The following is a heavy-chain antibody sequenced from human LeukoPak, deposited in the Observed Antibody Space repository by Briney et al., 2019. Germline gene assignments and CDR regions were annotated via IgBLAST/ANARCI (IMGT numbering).Heavy chain of an antibody. D-gene: IGHD2-15*01. Sequence: GGSLRLSCAVSGFTFSSYWMHWVRQAPGKGLVWVSRIDRDGSRINYADSVKGRFTISRDNAKNTLYLQMNSLRVEDTAVYYCARDPRNVGLAPWGQGTLVTVSS. CDR1: GFTFSSYW. CDR2: IDRDGSRI. J-gene: IGHJ5*02. CDR3: ARDPRNVGLAP. V-gene: IGHV3-74*01.